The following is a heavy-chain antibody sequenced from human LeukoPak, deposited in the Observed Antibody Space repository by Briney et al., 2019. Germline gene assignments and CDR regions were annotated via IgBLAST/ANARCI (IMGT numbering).Heavy chain of an antibody. CDR3: AKDLHNWNSVGVH. V-gene: IGHV3-23*01. D-gene: IGHD1-1*01. CDR1: GFTFSRYA. CDR2: FCGRGGTT. J-gene: IGHJ4*02. Sequence: GVSLRLSCTPSGFTFSRYAISWVPGAPEGGGEGVVVFCGRGGTTLYTDSVRGRFTISRDNSKNTVDLQMESLRAEDTAVYYCAKDLHNWNSVGVHWGQGTLVTVS.